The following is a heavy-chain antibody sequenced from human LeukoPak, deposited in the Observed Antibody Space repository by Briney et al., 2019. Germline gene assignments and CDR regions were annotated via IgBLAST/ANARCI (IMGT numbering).Heavy chain of an antibody. Sequence: SETLSLTCTVSGGSISSGGYYWSWIRQHPGKGLEWIGYIYYSGSTYYNPSLKSRVTISVDTSKNQFSLKLSSVTAADTAVYHCARDSVTSPLDYWGQGTLVTVSS. V-gene: IGHV4-31*03. D-gene: IGHD4-17*01. CDR2: IYYSGST. CDR3: ARDSVTSPLDY. J-gene: IGHJ4*02. CDR1: GGSISSGGYY.